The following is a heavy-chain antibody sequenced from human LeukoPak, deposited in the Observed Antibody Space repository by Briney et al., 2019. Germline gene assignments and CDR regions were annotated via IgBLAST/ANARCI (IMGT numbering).Heavy chain of an antibody. Sequence: PSQTLSLTCTVSGGSISSGGYYWSWLRQHPGKGLEWIGYIYYSGSTYYNPSLKSRVTISVDTSKNQFSLKLSSVTAADTAVYYCARRSGSYYWFDPWGQGTLVTVSS. D-gene: IGHD1-26*01. CDR1: GGSISSGGYY. CDR3: ARRSGSYYWFDP. V-gene: IGHV4-31*03. J-gene: IGHJ5*02. CDR2: IYYSGST.